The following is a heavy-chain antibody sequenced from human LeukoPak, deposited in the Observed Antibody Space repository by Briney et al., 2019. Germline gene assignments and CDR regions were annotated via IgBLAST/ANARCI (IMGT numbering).Heavy chain of an antibody. CDR3: ARVGGTKFFYYYYMDV. J-gene: IGHJ6*03. CDR1: GGSISRGGYY. V-gene: IGHV4-31*03. Sequence: SQTLSLTCTVSGGSISRGGYYWSWIRQHPGKGLEWIGYIYYSGSTYYNPSLKSRVTISVDTSKNQFSLKLSSVTAADTAVYYCARVGGTKFFYYYYMDVWGKGTTVTVSS. D-gene: IGHD1-1*01. CDR2: IYYSGST.